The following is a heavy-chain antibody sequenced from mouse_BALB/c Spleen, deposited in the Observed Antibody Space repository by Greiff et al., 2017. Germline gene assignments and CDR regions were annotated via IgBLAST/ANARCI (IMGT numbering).Heavy chain of an antibody. CDR1: GFNIKDTY. V-gene: IGHV14-3*02. D-gene: IGHD2-2*01. J-gene: IGHJ1*01. Sequence: VQLQQSGAELVKPGASVKLSCTASGFNIKDTYMHWVKQRPEQGLEWIGRLDPANGNTKYEPNFQGKATITADTSSNTAYLQLSSLTSEDTAVYSCTSDYGCSYFDVWGAGTTVTVSS. CDR2: LDPANGNT. CDR3: TSDYGCSYFDV.